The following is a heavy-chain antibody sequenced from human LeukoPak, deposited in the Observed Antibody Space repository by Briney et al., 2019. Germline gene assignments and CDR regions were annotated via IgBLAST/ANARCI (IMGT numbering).Heavy chain of an antibody. CDR3: ASGRQLGY. V-gene: IGHV3-7*01. D-gene: IGHD6-13*01. Sequence: GGSLSLSCAASGFTFSNYWMSWVRQAPGKGLGWVANIKEDGSEKYYVDSVKGRFTISRDNARNSLYLQMNSLRAEDTAVYYCASGRQLGYWGQGTLVTVSS. CDR2: IKEDGSEK. J-gene: IGHJ4*02. CDR1: GFTFSNYW.